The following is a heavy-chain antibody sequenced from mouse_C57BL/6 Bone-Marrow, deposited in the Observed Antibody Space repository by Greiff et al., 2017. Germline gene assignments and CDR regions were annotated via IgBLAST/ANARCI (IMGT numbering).Heavy chain of an antibody. V-gene: IGHV2-9-1*01. CDR3: ARVDEFYYGSSYGYFDV. CDR1: GFSLTSYA. CDR2: IWTGGGT. D-gene: IGHD1-1*01. Sequence: VKLVESGPGLVAPSQSLSITCTVSGFSLTSYAISWVRQPPGKGLEWLGVIWTGGGTNYNSALKSRLSISKDNSKSQVFLKMNSLQTDDTARYYCARVDEFYYGSSYGYFDVWGTGTTVTVSS. J-gene: IGHJ1*03.